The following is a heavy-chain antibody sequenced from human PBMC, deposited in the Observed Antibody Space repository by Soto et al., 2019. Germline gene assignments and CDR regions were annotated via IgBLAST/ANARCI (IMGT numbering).Heavy chain of an antibody. V-gene: IGHV1-69*02. J-gene: IGHJ4*02. CDR2: IIPILGIA. D-gene: IGHD4-17*01. Sequence: ASVKVSCKASGGTFSSYTISWVRQAPGQGLEWMGRIIPILGIAYYADSVKGRFTISRDNSKNTLYLQMNSLRAEDTAVYYCAKCQSPVTYSFDYWGQGTLVTVSS. CDR3: AKCQSPVTYSFDY. CDR1: GGTFSSYT.